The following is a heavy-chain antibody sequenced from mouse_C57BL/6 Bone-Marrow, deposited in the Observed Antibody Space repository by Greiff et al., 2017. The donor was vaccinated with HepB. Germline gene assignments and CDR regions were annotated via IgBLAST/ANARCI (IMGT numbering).Heavy chain of an antibody. CDR3: AKPIYYDYDWFAY. CDR2: IWRGGST. D-gene: IGHD2-4*01. J-gene: IGHJ3*01. V-gene: IGHV2-5*01. Sequence: VQLKESGPGLVQPSQSLSITCTVSGFSLTSYGVHWVRQSPGKGLEWLGVIWRGGSTDYNAAFMSRLSITKDNSKSQVFFKMNSLQADDTAIYYCAKPIYYDYDWFAYWGQGTLVTVSA. CDR1: GFSLTSYG.